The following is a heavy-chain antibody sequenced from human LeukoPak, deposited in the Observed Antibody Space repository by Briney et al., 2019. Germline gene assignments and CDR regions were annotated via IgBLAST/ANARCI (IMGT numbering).Heavy chain of an antibody. CDR2: IYYSGST. Sequence: SETLSLTCTVSGGSISSSSYYWGWIRQPPGKGLEWIGSIYYSGSTYYNRSLKSRVTISVETPKNQHTLKLSSVTAADTAVYYGASQPMTTGGGLSFWGQGTLVTVSS. D-gene: IGHD4-17*01. CDR3: ASQPMTTGGGLSF. CDR1: GGSISSSSYY. J-gene: IGHJ4*02. V-gene: IGHV4-39*06.